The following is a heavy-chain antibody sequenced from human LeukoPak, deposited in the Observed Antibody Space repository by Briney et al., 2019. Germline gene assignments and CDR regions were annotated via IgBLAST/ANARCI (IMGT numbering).Heavy chain of an antibody. CDR3: ARDSITDCSGGSCHFDY. J-gene: IGHJ4*02. CDR2: ISYDGSNK. Sequence: GGSLRLSCAASGFTFSSYAMHWVRQAPGKGLEWVAVISYDGSNKYHADSVKGRFTISRDNSKNTLYLQMNSLRAEDTAVYYCARDSITDCSGGSCHFDYWGQGTLVTVSS. V-gene: IGHV3-30-3*01. D-gene: IGHD2-15*01. CDR1: GFTFSSYA.